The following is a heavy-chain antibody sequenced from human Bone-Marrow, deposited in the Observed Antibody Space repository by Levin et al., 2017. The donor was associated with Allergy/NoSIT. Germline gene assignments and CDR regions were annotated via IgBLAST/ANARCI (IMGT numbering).Heavy chain of an antibody. V-gene: IGHV3-9*01. J-gene: IGHJ4*02. CDR3: AKDIGQLEPLYYFDY. Sequence: PGGSLRLSCAASGFTFDDYAMHWVRQAPGKGLEWVSGISWNSGSIGYADSVKGRFTISRDNAKNSLYLQMNSLRAEDTALYYCAKDIGQLEPLYYFDYWGQGTLVTVSS. CDR2: ISWNSGSI. CDR1: GFTFDDYA. D-gene: IGHD1-1*01.